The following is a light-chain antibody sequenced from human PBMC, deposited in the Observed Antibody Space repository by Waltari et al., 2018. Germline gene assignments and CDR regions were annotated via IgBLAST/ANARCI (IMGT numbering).Light chain of an antibody. CDR2: GTS. CDR3: HQYNEWPYT. CDR1: QSVTWK. V-gene: IGKV3-15*01. Sequence: EIVMTQSPATLSVSPGDRATLSCRASQSVTWKVGWYKQKPGQAPRLLIYGTSTRATGIPARFSGSGSGTEFTLTISSLQSEDFAVYHCHQYNEWPYTFAEGTKLEL. J-gene: IGKJ2*01.